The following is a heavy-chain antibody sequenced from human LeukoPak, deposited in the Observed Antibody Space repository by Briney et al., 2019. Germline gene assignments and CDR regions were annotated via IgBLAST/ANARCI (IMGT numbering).Heavy chain of an antibody. CDR2: IYYSRST. CDR3: ARRPYYDILTGYYFRGGWFDP. D-gene: IGHD3-9*01. CDR1: GGTFSSYF. J-gene: IGHJ5*02. Sequence: SETLSLTCTVSGGTFSSYFWSWLRQPPGEELEWIGYIYYSRSTNYNPSLKSRVTISVDTSKNQFSLKLRSVTAADTAVYYCARRPYYDILTGYYFRGGWFDPWGQGTLVTVSS. V-gene: IGHV4-59*01.